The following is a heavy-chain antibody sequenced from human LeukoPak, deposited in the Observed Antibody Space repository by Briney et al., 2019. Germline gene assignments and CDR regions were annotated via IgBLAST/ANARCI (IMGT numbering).Heavy chain of an antibody. D-gene: IGHD6-13*01. CDR1: GGSISSGGYY. CDR3: ARGPRYSSSWYPNWFDP. CDR2: IYYSGST. J-gene: IGHJ5*02. Sequence: PSETLSLTCTVSGGSISSGGYYWSWIRQHPGKGLEWIAYIYYSGSTYYNPSLKSRVTISVDTSKNQFSLKLSSVTAADTAVYYCARGPRYSSSWYPNWFDPWGQGTLVTVSS. V-gene: IGHV4-31*03.